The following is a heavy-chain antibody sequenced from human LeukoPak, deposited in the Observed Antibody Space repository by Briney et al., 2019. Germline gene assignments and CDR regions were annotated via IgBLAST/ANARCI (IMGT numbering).Heavy chain of an antibody. J-gene: IGHJ4*02. Sequence: PGGSLRLSCVASGFTFSSYAMSWVRQAPGKGLEWVSAISGSGGSTYYADSVKGRFTISRDNSKNTLYLQMNSLRAEDTAVYYCANSARGYSYGWDYWGQGTLVIVSS. D-gene: IGHD5-18*01. CDR2: ISGSGGST. V-gene: IGHV3-23*01. CDR1: GFTFSSYA. CDR3: ANSARGYSYGWDY.